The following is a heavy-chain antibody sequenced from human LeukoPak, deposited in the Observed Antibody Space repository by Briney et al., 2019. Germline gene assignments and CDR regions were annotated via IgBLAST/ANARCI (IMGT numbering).Heavy chain of an antibody. D-gene: IGHD3-22*01. V-gene: IGHV4-30-2*01. CDR1: GGSITRGGYC. J-gene: IGHJ3*02. CDR2: IYHSGST. Sequence: SQTLSLTCTVSGGSITRGGYCWSWIRQPPGKGLEWVGYIYHSGSTYYNPSLKNRVTMSVDRSKNQFSLKLSSVTAADTAVYYCARDLYDSSGYAFDIWGQGTMVTVSS. CDR3: ARDLYDSSGYAFDI.